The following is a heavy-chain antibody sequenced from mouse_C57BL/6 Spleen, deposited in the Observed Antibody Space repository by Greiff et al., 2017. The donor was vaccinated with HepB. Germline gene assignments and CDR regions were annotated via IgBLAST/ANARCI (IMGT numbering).Heavy chain of an antibody. CDR1: GFTFSSYG. CDR2: ISSGGSYT. CDR3: ARHDDGMDY. D-gene: IGHD2-3*01. V-gene: IGHV5-6*01. J-gene: IGHJ4*01. Sequence: EVMLVESGGDLVKPGGSLKLSCAASGFTFSSYGMSWVRQTPDKRLEWVATISSGGSYTYYPDSVKGRFTISRDNAKNTLYLQMSSLKSENTAMYYCARHDDGMDYWGQGTSVTVSS.